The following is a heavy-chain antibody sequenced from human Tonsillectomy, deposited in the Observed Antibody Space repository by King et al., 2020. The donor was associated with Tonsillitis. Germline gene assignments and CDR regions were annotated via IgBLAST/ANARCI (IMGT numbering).Heavy chain of an antibody. D-gene: IGHD3-3*01. CDR2: INWDGSST. J-gene: IGHJ1*01. CDR3: AKSFDFWSGYHRFGYFQD. Sequence: DVQLVESGGVVIQPGGSLRLSCAASGFIFDENTMHWVRQAPGKGLEWVSLINWDGSSTYYADSVKGRFTISRDNSKNALYLQMNSLRTEDTALYYCAKSFDFWSGYHRFGYFQDWGQGTLVTVSS. V-gene: IGHV3-43*01. CDR1: GFIFDENT.